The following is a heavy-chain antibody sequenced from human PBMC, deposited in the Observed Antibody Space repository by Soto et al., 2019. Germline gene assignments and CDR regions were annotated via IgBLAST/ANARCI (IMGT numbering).Heavy chain of an antibody. J-gene: IGHJ3*02. CDR2: IYYSGST. V-gene: IGHV4-31*03. CDR3: ARDPLSKNYYDSSGYSEASAFDI. CDR1: GGSISSGGYY. Sequence: PSETLSLTCTVSGGSISSGGYYWSWIRQHPGKGLEWIGYIYYSGSTYYNPSLKSRVTISVDTPKNQFSLKLSSVTAADTAVYYCARDPLSKNYYDSSGYSEASAFDIWGQGTMVTVSS. D-gene: IGHD3-22*01.